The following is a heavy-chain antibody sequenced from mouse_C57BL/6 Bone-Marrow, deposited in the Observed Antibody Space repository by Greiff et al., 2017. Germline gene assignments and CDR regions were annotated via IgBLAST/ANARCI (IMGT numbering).Heavy chain of an antibody. Sequence: VQLQQSGPGLVAPSQSLSITCTVSGFSLTSYGVSWVRQPPGQGLEWLGVIWGDGSTNYHSALISRLSISKDNSKSQVFLKLNSLQTDDTATYYCAKPGGSSYRWYFDVWGTGTTVTVSS. CDR3: AKPGGSSYRWYFDV. V-gene: IGHV2-3*01. CDR2: IWGDGST. D-gene: IGHD1-1*01. CDR1: GFSLTSYG. J-gene: IGHJ1*03.